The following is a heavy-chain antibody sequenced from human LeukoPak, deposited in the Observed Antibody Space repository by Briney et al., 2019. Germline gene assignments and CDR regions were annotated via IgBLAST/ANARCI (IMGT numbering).Heavy chain of an antibody. Sequence: ASVKVSCKASGYTFTGYYMHWVRQAPGQGLEWMGWINPNSGGTNYAQKFQGRVTMTRDTSISTAYMELSRLRPDDTAVYYCARSSTVVTPVDHWGQGTLVTVSS. CDR3: ARSSTVVTPVDH. J-gene: IGHJ4*02. D-gene: IGHD4-23*01. CDR2: INPNSGGT. CDR1: GYTFTGYY. V-gene: IGHV1-2*02.